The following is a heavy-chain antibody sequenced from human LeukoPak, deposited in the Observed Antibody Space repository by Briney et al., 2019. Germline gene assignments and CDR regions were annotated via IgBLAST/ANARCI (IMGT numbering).Heavy chain of an antibody. D-gene: IGHD6-13*01. V-gene: IGHV3-20*04. Sequence: RGSLRLSCAASGVSIADHGMSWVRQVPGKGLEWVSGINWDGEATAYADSVKCRFTISRDNAKKSLYLEMNSLRDEDTALYYCARDLSSTWYSLAYWGQGTLVTVFS. J-gene: IGHJ4*02. CDR2: INWDGEAT. CDR1: GVSIADHG. CDR3: ARDLSSTWYSLAY.